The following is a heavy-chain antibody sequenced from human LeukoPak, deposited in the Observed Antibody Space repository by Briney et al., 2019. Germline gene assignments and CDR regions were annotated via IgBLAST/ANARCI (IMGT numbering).Heavy chain of an antibody. CDR1: GYSFTSYW. D-gene: IGHD5-12*01. CDR3: ARRRVDRGYDP. CDR2: IYPGDSDT. J-gene: IGHJ5*02. Sequence: GESLKISCKGSGYSFTSYWIGWARQMPGKGLEWMGIIYPGDSDTRYRPSFQGQVTISADKSISAAYLQWSSLKASDTAIYYCARRRVDRGYDPWGQGTLVTVSS. V-gene: IGHV5-51*01.